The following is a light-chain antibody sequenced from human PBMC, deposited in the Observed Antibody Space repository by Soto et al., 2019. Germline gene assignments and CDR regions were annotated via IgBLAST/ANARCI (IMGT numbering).Light chain of an antibody. CDR2: RNN. CDR1: SSNIGSNF. Sequence: QPVLTQPPSASGTPGQRVTISCSGSSSNIGSNFRYWYQQLPGTAPKLLIDRNNQRPSGVPDRFSGSKSGTSASLAISGLRSEDEGDYHCAAWDGSLSGVVFGGGTKLTVL. V-gene: IGLV1-47*01. J-gene: IGLJ2*01. CDR3: AAWDGSLSGVV.